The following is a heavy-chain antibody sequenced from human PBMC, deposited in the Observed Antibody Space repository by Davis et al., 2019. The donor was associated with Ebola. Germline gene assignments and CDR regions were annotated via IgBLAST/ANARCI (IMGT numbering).Heavy chain of an antibody. J-gene: IGHJ6*04. CDR2: IAHDRINK. D-gene: IGHD1-26*01. V-gene: IGHV3-30-3*01. CDR1: GFTFSSFA. Sequence: GESLKISCAASGFTFSSFAMHWVRQSPAKGLEWLAVIAHDRINKYYADSVKGRSTISRDNSRNTLYLQMNSLRAEDTAVYYCARDLGSVWGKGTTVIVSS. CDR3: ARDLGSV.